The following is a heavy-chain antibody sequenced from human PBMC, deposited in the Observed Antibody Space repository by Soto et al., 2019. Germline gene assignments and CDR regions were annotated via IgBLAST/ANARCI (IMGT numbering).Heavy chain of an antibody. CDR1: GYLFTAYS. D-gene: IGHD2-15*01. J-gene: IGHJ1*01. CDR3: AREENCSGGTCYSEYFHR. V-gene: IGHV1-46*01. CDR2: VNPSGGST. Sequence: VASVKVSCKASGYLFTAYSMHWVRLAPGQGLEWMGDVNPSGGSTKYAQNFQGRVTMTRDTSTTTIYMELSSLRSDDTAIYYCAREENCSGGTCYSEYFHRWGQGTLVTVSS.